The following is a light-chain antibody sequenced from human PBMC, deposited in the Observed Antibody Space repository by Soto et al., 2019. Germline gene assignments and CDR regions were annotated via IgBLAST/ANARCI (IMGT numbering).Light chain of an antibody. V-gene: IGKV3-15*01. CDR2: GAS. Sequence: EIVLTQSPGTLSLSPGERATLSCRASQRISSNSLAWYQQKPGQAPRLLIYGASTRATGISARISGSGSGAEFTLTISSLQSEDFAIYYCQQYNNWPRTVGQGNKVDI. CDR3: QQYNNWPRT. CDR1: QRISSN. J-gene: IGKJ1*01.